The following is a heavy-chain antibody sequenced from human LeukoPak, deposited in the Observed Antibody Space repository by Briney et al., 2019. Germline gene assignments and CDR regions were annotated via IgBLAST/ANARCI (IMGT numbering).Heavy chain of an antibody. V-gene: IGHV3-11*04. CDR1: GFTFSDYY. J-gene: IGHJ4*02. D-gene: IGHD3-3*01. CDR3: ARGGVYDFWSGSVSNYFDY. CDR2: ISSSGSTI. Sequence: GGSLRLSCAASGFTFSDYYMTWTRQAPGKGLEWFSYISSSGSTIYYADSVKGRFTISRDNAKNSLYLQMNSLRAEDTAVYYCARGGVYDFWSGSVSNYFDYWGQGTLVTVSS.